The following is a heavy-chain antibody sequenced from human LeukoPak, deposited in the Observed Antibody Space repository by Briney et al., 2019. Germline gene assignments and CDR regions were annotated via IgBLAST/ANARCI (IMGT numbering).Heavy chain of an antibody. Sequence: GGTQRLLCAASGFTFRRYWMHWAPHPPTKGLVWVSRNHSDGCIRSDRDSVKGRFTISRDNGKNTLYLEMSSLRAEDTAVYYCARGPSGWGALDYWGQGTLVT. D-gene: IGHD7-27*01. CDR2: NHSDGCIR. CDR1: GFTFRRYW. CDR3: ARGPSGWGALDY. J-gene: IGHJ4*02. V-gene: IGHV3-74*01.